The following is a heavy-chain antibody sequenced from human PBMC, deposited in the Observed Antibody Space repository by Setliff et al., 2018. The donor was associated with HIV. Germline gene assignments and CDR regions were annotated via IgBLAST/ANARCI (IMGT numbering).Heavy chain of an antibody. J-gene: IGHJ1*01. CDR3: ATSDYGGDSGHFQH. V-gene: IGHV5-51*01. CDR2: IYPGDSDT. Sequence: GESLKISCKGSAYIFTSFWIGWVCQMPGKGLEWMGIIYPGDSDTIYSPSFQGQVTISADKSISAAYLQWSSLKASDTAMYYCATSDYGGDSGHFQHWGQGTLVTVSS. CDR1: AYIFTSFW. D-gene: IGHD2-21*02.